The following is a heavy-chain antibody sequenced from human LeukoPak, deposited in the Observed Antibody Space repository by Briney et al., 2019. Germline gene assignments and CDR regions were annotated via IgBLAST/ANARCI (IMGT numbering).Heavy chain of an antibody. D-gene: IGHD3-10*01. Sequence: GGSLRLSCAASGFTFSSYGMHWVRQAPGKGLEWVAVIWYDGSNKYYADSVKGRFTISRDNSKNTLYLQMNSLRAEDTAVYYCARGEFVYYYYMDVWGKGTTVTVSS. CDR2: IWYDGSNK. CDR3: ARGEFVYYYYMDV. CDR1: GFTFSSYG. V-gene: IGHV3-33*01. J-gene: IGHJ6*03.